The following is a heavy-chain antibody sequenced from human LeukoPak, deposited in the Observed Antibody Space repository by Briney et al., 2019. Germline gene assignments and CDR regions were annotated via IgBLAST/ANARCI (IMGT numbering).Heavy chain of an antibody. CDR1: GGSISSGGYS. CDR3: ARVVTMVRGPDWFDP. Sequence: SETLSRTCSVSGGSISSGGYSWSWIRQPPGKGLEWIGYIYHSGSTYYNPSLKSRVTISVDTSKNQSSLKLSSVTAADTAVYYCARVVTMVRGPDWFDPWGQGTLVTVSS. D-gene: IGHD3-10*01. CDR2: IYHSGST. V-gene: IGHV4-30-2*01. J-gene: IGHJ5*02.